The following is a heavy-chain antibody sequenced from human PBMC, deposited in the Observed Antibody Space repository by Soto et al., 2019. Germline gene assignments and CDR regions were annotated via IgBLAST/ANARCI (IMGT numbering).Heavy chain of an antibody. D-gene: IGHD1-7*01. CDR1: GGSFSGYY. CDR2: INHSGST. J-gene: IGHJ6*02. CDR3: ARDRGGWNYGSYYYGMDV. Sequence: KPSETLSLTCAVYGGSFSGYYWSWIRQPPGKGLEWIGEINHSGSTYYNPSLKSRVTISVDTSKNQFSLKLSSVTAADTAVYYCARDRGGWNYGSYYYGMDVWGQGTTVTVSS. V-gene: IGHV4-34*09.